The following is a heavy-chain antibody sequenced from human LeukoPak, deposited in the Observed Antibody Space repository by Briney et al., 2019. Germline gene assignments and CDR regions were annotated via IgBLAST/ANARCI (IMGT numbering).Heavy chain of an antibody. V-gene: IGHV1-69*04. D-gene: IGHD6-13*01. CDR1: GGTFSSYA. CDR3: ARDRVVSSWHDC. J-gene: IGHJ5*01. CDR2: IIPILGIA. Sequence: GASVKVSCKASGGTFSSYAISWVRQAPGQGLEWMGRIIPILGIANYAHKFQGRVTITADKSTSTAYMELSSLRSEDTAVYYCARDRVVSSWHDCWGHGTLVSVSS.